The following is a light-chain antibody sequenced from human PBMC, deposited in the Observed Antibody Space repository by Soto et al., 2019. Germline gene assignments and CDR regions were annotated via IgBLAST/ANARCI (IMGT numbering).Light chain of an antibody. V-gene: IGLV2-23*01. CDR3: CSYAGSSTLYV. CDR1: SSDVGSYNL. J-gene: IGLJ1*01. CDR2: EGS. Sequence: ALTQPASVSGAPGQSITISCTGTSSDVGSYNLVSWYQQHPGKAPKLMIYEGSKRPSGVSNRFSGSKSGNTASLTISGLQAEDEADYYCCSYAGSSTLYVFGTGTKVTVL.